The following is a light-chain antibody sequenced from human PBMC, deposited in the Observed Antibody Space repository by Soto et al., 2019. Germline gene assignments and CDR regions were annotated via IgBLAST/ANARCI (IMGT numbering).Light chain of an antibody. CDR2: SVS. Sequence: DIQMTQSPSSVSASVGDRVTITCQASQGVDSWLGWYQQKPGKAPKVLIYSVSSLESGVPSRFSGSGSGTDFTLTISSLQPEDFATYYCLQANTFPYTFGQGTKLEIK. V-gene: IGKV1-12*01. CDR1: QGVDSW. J-gene: IGKJ2*01. CDR3: LQANTFPYT.